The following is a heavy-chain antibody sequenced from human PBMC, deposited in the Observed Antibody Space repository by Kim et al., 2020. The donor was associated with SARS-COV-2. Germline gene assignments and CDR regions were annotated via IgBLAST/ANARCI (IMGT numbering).Heavy chain of an antibody. J-gene: IGHJ4*02. CDR2: ISYDGSNK. D-gene: IGHD3-10*01. CDR3: ARDGSGSYYILDY. V-gene: IGHV3-30-3*01. CDR1: GFTFSSYA. Sequence: GGSLRLSCAASGFTFSSYAMHWVRQAPGKGLEWVAVISYDGSNKYYADSVKGRFTISRDNSKNTLYLQMNSLRAEDTAVYYCARDGSGSYYILDYWGQGTLVTVSS.